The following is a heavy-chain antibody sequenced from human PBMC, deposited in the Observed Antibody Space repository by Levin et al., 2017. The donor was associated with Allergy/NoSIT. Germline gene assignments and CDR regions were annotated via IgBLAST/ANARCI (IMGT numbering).Heavy chain of an antibody. Sequence: AGGSLRLSCAASGFTFSSYSMNWVRQAPGKGLEWVSSISSSSSYIYYADSVKGRFTISRDNAKNSLYLQMNSLRAEDTAVYYCARDHCSGGSCYSDDAFDIWGQGTMVTVSS. CDR3: ARDHCSGGSCYSDDAFDI. V-gene: IGHV3-21*01. CDR2: ISSSSSYI. D-gene: IGHD2-15*01. J-gene: IGHJ3*02. CDR1: GFTFSSYS.